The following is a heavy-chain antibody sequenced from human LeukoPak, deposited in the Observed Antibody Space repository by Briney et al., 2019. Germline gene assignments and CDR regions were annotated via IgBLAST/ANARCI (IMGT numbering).Heavy chain of an antibody. CDR2: INHSGST. V-gene: IGHV4-34*01. CDR3: AREELLWFGELYAFDI. J-gene: IGHJ3*02. Sequence: SETLSLTCAVYGGSFSGYYWSWIRQPSGKGLEWIGEINHSGSTNYNPSLKSRVTISVDTSKNQFSLKLSSVTAADTAVYYCAREELLWFGELYAFDIWGQGTMVTVSS. D-gene: IGHD3-10*01. CDR1: GGSFSGYY.